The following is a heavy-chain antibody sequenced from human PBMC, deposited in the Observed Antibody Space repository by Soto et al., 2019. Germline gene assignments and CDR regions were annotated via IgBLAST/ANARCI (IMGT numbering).Heavy chain of an antibody. CDR2: ISSSGSTI. CDR3: AGADSSGYYYVPNFDD. J-gene: IGHJ4*02. V-gene: IGHV3-48*04. Sequence: PXGSLRLSVAASGCTFRSYAMSWVRQAPGKGLEWVSYISSSGSTIYYADSVKGRFTISRDNAKNSLYLQMNSLRAEDTAVYYCAGADSSGYYYVPNFDDWGQGTLVTVSS. D-gene: IGHD3-22*01. CDR1: GCTFRSYA.